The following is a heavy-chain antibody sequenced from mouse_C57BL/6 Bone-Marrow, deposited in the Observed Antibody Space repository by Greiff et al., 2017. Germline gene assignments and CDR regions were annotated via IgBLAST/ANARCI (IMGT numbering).Heavy chain of an antibody. CDR2: ISSGSSTI. CDR3: ASYDYDGDWYFDV. CDR1: GFTFSDYG. V-gene: IGHV5-17*01. J-gene: IGHJ1*03. Sequence: EVQRVESGGGLVKPGGSLKLSCAASGFTFSDYGMHWVRQAPEKGLEWVAYISSGSSTIYYADTVKGRFTISRDNAKNTLFLQMTSLRSEDTAMYYCASYDYDGDWYFDVWGTGTTVTVSS. D-gene: IGHD2-4*01.